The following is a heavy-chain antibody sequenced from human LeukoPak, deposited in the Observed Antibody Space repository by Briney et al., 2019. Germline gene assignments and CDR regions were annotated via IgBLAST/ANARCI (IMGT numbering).Heavy chain of an antibody. CDR3: ARRTNAPGWFDP. J-gene: IGHJ5*02. D-gene: IGHD1-1*01. Sequence: SSETLSLTCTVSGVSISSYYWSWIRQPPGKGLEWIGYIYYSGSTKYNPSLKSRVTISVDTSKNEFSLKLTSVTAADTAVYYCARRTNAPGWFDPWGQGTLVTVSS. CDR2: IYYSGST. CDR1: GVSISSYY. V-gene: IGHV4-59*01.